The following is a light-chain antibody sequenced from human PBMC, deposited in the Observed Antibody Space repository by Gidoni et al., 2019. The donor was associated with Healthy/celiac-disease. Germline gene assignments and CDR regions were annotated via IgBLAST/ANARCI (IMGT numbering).Light chain of an antibody. CDR3: QSADSSGTYV. CDR1: ALPQQY. Sequence: SYELTQPPSVSVSPGQTAMITCSGDALPQQYAYWYQQKPGQAPVLVIYKDSERPSGIPERFSGSRSGTTVTLTISGVQAEDEADYYCQSADSSGTYVFGTGTKVTVL. J-gene: IGLJ1*01. CDR2: KDS. V-gene: IGLV3-25*03.